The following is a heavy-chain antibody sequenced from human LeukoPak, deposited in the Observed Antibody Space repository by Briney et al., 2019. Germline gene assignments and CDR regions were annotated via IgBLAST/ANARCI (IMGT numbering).Heavy chain of an antibody. V-gene: IGHV3-30*04. CDR3: ATQPCSGSSCYLGD. CDR2: IPHHGSDK. J-gene: IGHJ4*02. CDR1: GFTFTNYA. Sequence: GGSLRLSCAASGFTFTNYAMHWVRQAPGEGLEWVAVIPHHGSDKFYAESVKGRFTISRDDSKNTLYLEMNSLRPEDTAVYYCATQPCSGSSCYLGDWGQGTLVTVSS. D-gene: IGHD2-15*01.